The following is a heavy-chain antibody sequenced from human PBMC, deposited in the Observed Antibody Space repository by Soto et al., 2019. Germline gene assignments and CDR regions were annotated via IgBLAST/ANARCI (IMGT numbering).Heavy chain of an antibody. V-gene: IGHV1-69*06. D-gene: IGHD3-3*02. J-gene: IGHJ4*01. CDR1: ADTFNTYA. Sequence: GASVKFSCKASADTFNTYAINWVRQVPGQGLEWMGGIVPFIDTATYAQKFQGRVTGTADKATSTAYMEFNSLTSEDTAVYYCARGGFSTSYRFDYWGHGTLVTVSS. CDR3: ARGGFSTSYRFDY. CDR2: IVPFIDTA.